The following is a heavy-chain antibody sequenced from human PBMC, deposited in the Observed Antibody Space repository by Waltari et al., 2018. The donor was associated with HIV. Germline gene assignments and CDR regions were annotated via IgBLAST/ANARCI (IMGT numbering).Heavy chain of an antibody. D-gene: IGHD3-9*01. CDR2: IYYSGST. J-gene: IGHJ5*02. V-gene: IGHV4-39*01. CDR1: GGSISSRRYY. Sequence: QLQLQESGPGLVKPSETLSLTCTVSGGSISSRRYYWGWLRQPPGKGLEWIGSIYYSGSTYYNPSLKSRVTISVDTSKNQFSLKLSSVTAADTAVYYCARGTYDILTGYENWFDPWGQGTLVTVSS. CDR3: ARGTYDILTGYENWFDP.